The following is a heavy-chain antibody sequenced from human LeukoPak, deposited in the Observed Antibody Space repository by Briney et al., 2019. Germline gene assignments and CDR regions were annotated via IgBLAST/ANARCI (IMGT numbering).Heavy chain of an antibody. Sequence: GGSLRLSCAASGFTFSSYALSWVRQAPGKGLEWVSAIGGSGGSTYYADSVKGRFTISRDNSKNTLYLQMNSLRAEDTAVYYCAKDDSSGYYYFDYWGQGTLLTVSS. CDR3: AKDDSSGYYYFDY. J-gene: IGHJ4*02. D-gene: IGHD3-22*01. CDR2: IGGSGGST. V-gene: IGHV3-23*01. CDR1: GFTFSSYA.